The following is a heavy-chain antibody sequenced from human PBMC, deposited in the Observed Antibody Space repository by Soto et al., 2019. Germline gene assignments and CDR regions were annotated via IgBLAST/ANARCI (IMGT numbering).Heavy chain of an antibody. CDR2: IRTSSSRI. CDR1: GFTFSSYS. CDR3: ARDYCTGGSCYWFIDY. J-gene: IGHJ4*02. V-gene: IGHV3-21*01. D-gene: IGHD2-15*01. Sequence: GGSLRVSWAASGFTFSSYSMNWVRQAPGKGLEWVSSIRTSSSRIFYADSVKGRFTISRDNAKSSLYLQMNSLRAEDTAVYYCARDYCTGGSCYWFIDYWGQGTLVTVSS.